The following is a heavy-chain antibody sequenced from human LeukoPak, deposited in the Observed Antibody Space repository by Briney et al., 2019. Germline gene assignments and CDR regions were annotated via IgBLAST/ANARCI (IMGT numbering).Heavy chain of an antibody. CDR1: GGSFSGYY. Sequence: SETLSLTCAVYGGSFSGYYWSWIRQPPGKGLEWIGEINHSGSTNYNPSLKSRVTISVDTSKNQFSLKLSSVTAADTAVCYCATHTKKYGDYVDDWFDPWGQGTLVTVSS. D-gene: IGHD4-17*01. CDR2: INHSGST. J-gene: IGHJ5*02. V-gene: IGHV4-34*01. CDR3: ATHTKKYGDYVDDWFDP.